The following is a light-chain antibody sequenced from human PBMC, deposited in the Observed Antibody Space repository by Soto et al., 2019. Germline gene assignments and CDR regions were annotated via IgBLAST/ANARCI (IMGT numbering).Light chain of an antibody. CDR1: QSLVHSDENTY. J-gene: IGKJ2*01. CDR3: MQVTHFPYT. Sequence: DIVMTQTPLFSPVTLGQPASISCRSSQSLVHSDENTYLSWLQQRPGQHPRLLIYKLSNRFFGVPDRFSGSGAGTDFTLRISRVEAEDVGIYYCMQVTHFPYTFGQGSKLEI. CDR2: KLS. V-gene: IGKV2-24*01.